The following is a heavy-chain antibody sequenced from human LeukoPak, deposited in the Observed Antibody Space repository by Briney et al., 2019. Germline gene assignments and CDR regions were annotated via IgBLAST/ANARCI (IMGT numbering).Heavy chain of an antibody. CDR1: GFTVSSSY. V-gene: IGHV3-53*01. J-gene: IGHJ5*02. Sequence: GGSLRLSCAAYGFTVSSSYMTWHRQAPGQGLEWVSVIYGGGSTNYADSVNGRCIISRDNSNNALYLQMNSLRAEDTAVYYCARDWNNMAGWFHPWGQGTLVTVSS. CDR2: IYGGGST. CDR3: ARDWNNMAGWFHP. D-gene: IGHD1/OR15-1a*01.